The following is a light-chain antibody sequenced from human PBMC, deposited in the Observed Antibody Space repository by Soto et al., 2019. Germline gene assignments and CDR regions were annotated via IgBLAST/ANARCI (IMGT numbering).Light chain of an antibody. CDR2: GAS. J-gene: IGKJ1*01. CDR3: QQYGSSPRT. Sequence: EDMLGHSVATLSLSTGERATLSCRASQSVSSYLAWYQQKPGQAPRLLIYGASSRATGIPARFSGSGSGTDFTLTISSLEPEDFAVYYCQQYGSSPRTFGQGTKVDIK. CDR1: QSVSSY. V-gene: IGKV3-11*01.